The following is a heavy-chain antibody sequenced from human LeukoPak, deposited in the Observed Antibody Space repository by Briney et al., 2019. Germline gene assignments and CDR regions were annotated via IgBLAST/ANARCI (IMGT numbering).Heavy chain of an antibody. CDR2: ISGSGGST. D-gene: IGHD3-22*01. V-gene: IGHV3-23*01. Sequence: GGSLRLSCAASGFTFSSYAMSWVRQAPGKGLEWVSAISGSGGSTYYADSVKGRFTISRDNSKNTLYLQMNSLRAEDTAVYYCAKEITQTYYYDSSGYAFDHWGQGTLVTVSS. J-gene: IGHJ4*02. CDR1: GFTFSSYA. CDR3: AKEITQTYYYDSSGYAFDH.